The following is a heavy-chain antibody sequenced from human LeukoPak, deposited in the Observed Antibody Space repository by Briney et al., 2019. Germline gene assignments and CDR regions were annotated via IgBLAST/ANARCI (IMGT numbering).Heavy chain of an antibody. CDR1: GVTLSDYG. Sequence: GRSLRLSCAGSGVTLSDYGIHWVRQAPGKGLEWVAVISYDGSITFYGDSVKGRFTISRDNSKKTVDLQMNSPRAEDTAVYYCAKDFSGFGELLFFFGMDVWGQGTTVIVSS. V-gene: IGHV3-30*18. CDR3: AKDFSGFGELLFFFGMDV. CDR2: ISYDGSIT. J-gene: IGHJ6*02. D-gene: IGHD3-10*01.